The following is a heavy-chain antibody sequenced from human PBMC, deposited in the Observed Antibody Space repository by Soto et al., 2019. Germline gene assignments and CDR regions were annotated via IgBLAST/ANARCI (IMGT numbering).Heavy chain of an antibody. CDR1: GYTLTELS. CDR2: FDPEDGET. J-gene: IGHJ4*02. CDR3: ARRKERSGPYYLDL. Sequence: ASVKVSCKVSGYTLTELSMHWVRQAPGKGLEWMGGFDPEDGETIYAQKFQGRVTMTEDTSTDTAYLELSSLRSDDSAVYFCARRKERSGPYYLDLWGQGTQVTVSS. D-gene: IGHD6-25*01. V-gene: IGHV1-24*01.